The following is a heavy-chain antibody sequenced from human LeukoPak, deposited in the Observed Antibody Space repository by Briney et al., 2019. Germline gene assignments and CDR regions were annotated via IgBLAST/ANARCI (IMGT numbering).Heavy chain of an antibody. CDR1: GFTFSSYS. V-gene: IGHV3-9*03. CDR2: ISWNSGSI. Sequence: GGSLRLSCAASGFTFSSYSMNWVRQAPGKGLEWVSGISWNSGSIGYADSVKGQFTISRDNAKNSLYLQMNSLRAEDMALYYCAKVKRQLWFSPGAFDIWGQGTMVTVSS. D-gene: IGHD5-18*01. CDR3: AKVKRQLWFSPGAFDI. J-gene: IGHJ3*02.